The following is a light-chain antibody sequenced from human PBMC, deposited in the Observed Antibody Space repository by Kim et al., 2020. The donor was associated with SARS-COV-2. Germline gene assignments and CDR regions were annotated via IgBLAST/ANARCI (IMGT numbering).Light chain of an antibody. CDR2: SER. Sequence: GKTANSTCGGINIETRSVPWYQQKPGQAPVLVIHSERDRPSGIPERFSASYSGDTAALTISRVEAGDEAGYYCQVWDIDSDTYVFGAGTKVTVL. V-gene: IGLV3-21*04. CDR3: QVWDIDSDTYV. J-gene: IGLJ1*01. CDR1: NIETRS.